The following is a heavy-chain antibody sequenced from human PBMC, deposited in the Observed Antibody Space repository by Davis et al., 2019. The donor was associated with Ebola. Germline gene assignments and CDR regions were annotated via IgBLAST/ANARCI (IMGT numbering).Heavy chain of an antibody. CDR1: GGSISSSSYY. J-gene: IGHJ4*02. D-gene: IGHD5-18*01. CDR2: IYYSGST. V-gene: IGHV4-39*07. CDR3: ARESSLIQLWPY. Sequence: SETLSLTCTVSGGSISSSSYYWGWIRQPPGKGLEWIGSIYYSGSTYYNPSLKRRVTISVDTSKNQFSLKLISVTAADTAVYYCARESSLIQLWPYWGQGTLVTVSS.